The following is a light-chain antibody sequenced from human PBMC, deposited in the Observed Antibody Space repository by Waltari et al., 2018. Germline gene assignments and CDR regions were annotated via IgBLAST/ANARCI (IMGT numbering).Light chain of an antibody. J-gene: IGKJ2*01. Sequence: DIQLTQSPSSPSAAVRDRVTITCQATPDITTSLSWFQQKPGKAPQLLIYDASSLQAGVPSRFSGTGSGTAFSFTITSLQPEDSATYYCQHYHSLPYTFGRGTKLQIK. CDR1: PDITTS. CDR3: QHYHSLPYT. V-gene: IGKV1-33*01. CDR2: DAS.